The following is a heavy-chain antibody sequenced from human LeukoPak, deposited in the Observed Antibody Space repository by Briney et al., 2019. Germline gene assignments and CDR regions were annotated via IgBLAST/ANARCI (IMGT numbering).Heavy chain of an antibody. Sequence: GGSLRLSCAASGFTFSSYGMSWVRQAPGKGLKWVSDISASGGSTYYADSVKGRFTISRDNSKNTLYLQMNSLRAEDTAVYYCARTSERYYYDSSGSTASYFDYWGQGTLVTVSS. CDR1: GFTFSSYG. D-gene: IGHD3-22*01. V-gene: IGHV3-23*01. CDR3: ARTSERYYYDSSGSTASYFDY. CDR2: ISASGGST. J-gene: IGHJ4*02.